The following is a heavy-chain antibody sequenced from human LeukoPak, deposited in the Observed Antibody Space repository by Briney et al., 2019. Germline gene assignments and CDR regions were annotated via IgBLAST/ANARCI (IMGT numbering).Heavy chain of an antibody. Sequence: GGSLRLSCAASGFTFSSYAMSCARHPPGKGLEWVSSIRGSVGSTYYAHSVKGRFTISTDNCKNTLYLKMKSLRAENTAVYYCAKEGHIAARLGGRYYSYYGMAVWGQGTTATVSS. D-gene: IGHD6-6*01. CDR2: IRGSVGST. J-gene: IGHJ6*02. CDR3: AKEGHIAARLGGRYYSYYGMAV. V-gene: IGHV3-23*01. CDR1: GFTFSSYA.